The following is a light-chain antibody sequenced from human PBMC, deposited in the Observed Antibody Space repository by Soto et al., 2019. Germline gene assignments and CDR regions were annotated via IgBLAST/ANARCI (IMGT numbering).Light chain of an antibody. CDR3: QQRSSWPLLT. CDR2: DAS. V-gene: IGKV3-11*01. Sequence: EIVLTPSPATLSLSPGERATLSCRASQSVSNYLAWFQQKPGQAPRLLISDASNRATGIPARFSGSGSGTDFTLTISSLEPEDFAVYYCQQRSSWPLLTFGGGTKVEI. J-gene: IGKJ4*01. CDR1: QSVSNY.